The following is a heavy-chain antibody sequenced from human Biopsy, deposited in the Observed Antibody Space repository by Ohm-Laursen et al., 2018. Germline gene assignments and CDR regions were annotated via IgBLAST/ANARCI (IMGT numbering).Heavy chain of an antibody. Sequence: SVKVSCKASGYMFLRYYIHWVRQAPGKGLDWMGIIAPRGSDATYAQKFQGRLIMTTDTSTATVYMQLGNLTSEDTAVYFCARDRIELEATPTNADYYYFGMDVWGQGTTVTVS. V-gene: IGHV1-46*01. CDR3: ARDRIELEATPTNADYYYFGMDV. D-gene: IGHD1-26*01. CDR1: GYMFLRYY. J-gene: IGHJ6*02. CDR2: IAPRGSDA.